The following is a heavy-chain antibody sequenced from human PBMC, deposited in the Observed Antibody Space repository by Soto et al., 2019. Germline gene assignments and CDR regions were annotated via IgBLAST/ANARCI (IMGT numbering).Heavy chain of an antibody. CDR1: GGSISSGGYY. CDR2: IYYSGST. V-gene: IGHV4-31*03. CDR3: ARAGYSYGPSYWYFDL. Sequence: QVQLQESGPGLVKPSQTLSLTCTVSGGSISSGGYYWSWIRQHPGKGREWIGYIYYSGSTYYNPSLKSRVTISVDTSKNQFSLKLSSVTAADTAVYYCARAGYSYGPSYWYFDLWGRGTLVTVSS. J-gene: IGHJ2*01. D-gene: IGHD5-18*01.